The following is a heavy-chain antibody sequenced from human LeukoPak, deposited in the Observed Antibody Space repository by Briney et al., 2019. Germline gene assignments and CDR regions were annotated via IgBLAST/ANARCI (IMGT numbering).Heavy chain of an antibody. J-gene: IGHJ4*02. CDR2: ISAGGDNT. CDR3: AKEYRSPGPFDY. Sequence: GGALRLSCAASGFTFRRYGKRWGRQAPGKGVKGGSAISAGGDNTYYADSVKGRFTISRDNSRNTVYLQINSLRAEDTAVYYCAKEYRSPGPFDYWGQGTLVTVPS. D-gene: IGHD6-19*01. CDR1: GFTFRRYG. V-gene: IGHV3-23*01.